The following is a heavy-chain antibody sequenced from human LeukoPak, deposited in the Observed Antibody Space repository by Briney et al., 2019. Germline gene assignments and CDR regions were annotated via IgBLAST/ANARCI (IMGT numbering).Heavy chain of an antibody. V-gene: IGHV3-23*01. D-gene: IGHD3-3*01. CDR3: AKDAAYDLRIY. J-gene: IGHJ4*02. Sequence: GGSLRLSCAASGFTFSSYAMSWVCQAPGKGLEWVSAISGSGGSTYYADSVKGRFTISRDNSKNTLYLQMNSLRAEDTALYYCAKDAAYDLRIYWGPGTLVTVSS. CDR2: ISGSGGST. CDR1: GFTFSSYA.